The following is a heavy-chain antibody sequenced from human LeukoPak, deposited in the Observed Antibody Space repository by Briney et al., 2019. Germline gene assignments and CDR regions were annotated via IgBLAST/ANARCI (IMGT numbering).Heavy chain of an antibody. Sequence: GGSLRLSCAASGFTFDDYGMSWVRQAPGKGLEWVSGINWNGGSTGYADSVKGRFTISRNNAKNSLYLQMNSLRAEATALYYCARGSLKAAATDFDYWGQGTLVTVSS. V-gene: IGHV3-20*04. D-gene: IGHD6-13*01. J-gene: IGHJ4*02. CDR1: GFTFDDYG. CDR2: INWNGGST. CDR3: ARGSLKAAATDFDY.